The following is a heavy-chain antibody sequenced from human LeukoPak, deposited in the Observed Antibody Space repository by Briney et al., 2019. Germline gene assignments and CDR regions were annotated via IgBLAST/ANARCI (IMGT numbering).Heavy chain of an antibody. J-gene: IGHJ5*02. CDR3: ARECQDDYVWGSYRFSWFDP. Sequence: SETLSLTCTVSGGSISSTSYYWSWIRQPPGKGLEWIGYIYYSGSTNYNPSLKSRVTISVDTSKNQFSLKLSSVTAADTAVYYCARECQDDYVWGSYRFSWFDPWGQGTLVTVSS. CDR1: GGSISSTSYY. D-gene: IGHD3-16*02. CDR2: IYYSGST. V-gene: IGHV4-61*01.